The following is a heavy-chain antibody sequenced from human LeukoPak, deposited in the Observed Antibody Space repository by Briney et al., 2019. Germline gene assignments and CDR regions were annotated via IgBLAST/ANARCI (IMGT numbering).Heavy chain of an antibody. J-gene: IGHJ4*02. CDR1: GFTFSSYW. V-gene: IGHV3-53*01. CDR3: ARALRAFDY. CDR2: IYSSGST. Sequence: GGSLRLSCAASGFTFSSYWMHWVRQAPGKGLVWVSVIYSSGSTYYADSVKGRFTISRDNSKNTLYLQMNSLRAEDTAVYYCARALRAFDYWGQGTLVTVSS. D-gene: IGHD4-17*01.